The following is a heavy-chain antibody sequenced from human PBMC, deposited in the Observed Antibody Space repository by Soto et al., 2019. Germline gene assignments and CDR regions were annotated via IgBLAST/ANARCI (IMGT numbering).Heavy chain of an antibody. Sequence: GGSLRLSCAASGFTFSSYGMHWVRQAPGKGLEWVAVISYDGSNKYYADSVKGRFTIPRDNSKNTLYLQMNSLRAEDTAVYYCAKGLYNWNRKPYDYVWGSYPYWGQGTLVTVS. CDR3: AKGLYNWNRKPYDYVWGSYPY. CDR1: GFTFSSYG. CDR2: ISYDGSNK. V-gene: IGHV3-30*18. D-gene: IGHD3-16*01. J-gene: IGHJ4*02.